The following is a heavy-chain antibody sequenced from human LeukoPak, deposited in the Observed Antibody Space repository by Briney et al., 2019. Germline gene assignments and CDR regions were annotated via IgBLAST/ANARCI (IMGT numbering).Heavy chain of an antibody. CDR1: GFTFSSYG. J-gene: IGHJ6*03. CDR3: AKGLSVPNCGGDCYPNSMDV. CDR2: ILYDGSNK. V-gene: IGHV3-30*02. D-gene: IGHD2-21*02. Sequence: GGSLRLSCAASGFTFSSYGIHWVRQAPGKGLEWVAFILYDGSNKYYADSVKGRFTVSRDNSKNTLYLQMNSLRAEDTGVYYCAKGLSVPNCGGDCYPNSMDVWGKGTTVTVSS.